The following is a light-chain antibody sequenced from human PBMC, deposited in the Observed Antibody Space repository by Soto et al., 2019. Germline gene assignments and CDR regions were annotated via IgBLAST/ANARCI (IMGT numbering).Light chain of an antibody. V-gene: IGKV3-20*01. J-gene: IGKJ1*01. CDR3: QQYGSSPWT. CDR2: RAS. Sequence: EIVLTQSPGTLSLSPGERATLSCRASQSVTSDYLAWYQQKPGQAPRLLIYRASTRATGTPARFSGSGSGTDFTLTISRLEPEDFAVYYCQQYGSSPWTFGQGTKVDIK. CDR1: QSVTSDY.